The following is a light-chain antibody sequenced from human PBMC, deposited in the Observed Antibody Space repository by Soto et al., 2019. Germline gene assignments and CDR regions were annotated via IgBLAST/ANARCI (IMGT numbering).Light chain of an antibody. Sequence: EVVLTQSPVTLSLAAGERATLSCRASQSFRGLLAWYQQKPGQAPRLLIYGASSRATGIPDRFSGSGSGTDFTLTISRLEPEDFAVYYCQQYGSSPPWTFGQGTKV. CDR2: GAS. CDR1: QSFRGL. V-gene: IGKV3-20*01. J-gene: IGKJ1*01. CDR3: QQYGSSPPWT.